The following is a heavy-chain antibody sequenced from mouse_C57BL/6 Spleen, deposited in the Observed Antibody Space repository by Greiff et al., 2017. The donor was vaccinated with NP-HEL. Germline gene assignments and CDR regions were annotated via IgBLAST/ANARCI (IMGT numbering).Heavy chain of an antibody. CDR3: ALNWDRGFAY. CDR1: GYTFTSYW. D-gene: IGHD4-1*01. V-gene: IGHV1-61*01. J-gene: IGHJ3*01. Sequence: QVQLQQPGAELVRPGSSVKLSCKASGYTFTSYWMDWVKQRPGQGLEWIGNIYPSDSETHYNQKFKDKATLTVDKSSSTAYMQLSSLTSEDSAVYYCALNWDRGFAYWGQGTLVTVSA. CDR2: IYPSDSET.